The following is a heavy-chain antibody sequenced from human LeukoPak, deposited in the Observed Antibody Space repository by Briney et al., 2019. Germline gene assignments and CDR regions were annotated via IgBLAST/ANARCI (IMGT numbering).Heavy chain of an antibody. Sequence: GGSLRLSCAAAGFTFSSYAMHWVRQVAGKGLEWVSGISGSGESKFYADSVKGRFTVSRDNSKNTLYLEMNSLRAEDTAVYYCARRHSSGWSLIDYWGQGTLVTVSS. J-gene: IGHJ4*02. CDR2: ISGSGESK. CDR3: ARRHSSGWSLIDY. D-gene: IGHD6-19*01. V-gene: IGHV3-23*01. CDR1: GFTFSSYA.